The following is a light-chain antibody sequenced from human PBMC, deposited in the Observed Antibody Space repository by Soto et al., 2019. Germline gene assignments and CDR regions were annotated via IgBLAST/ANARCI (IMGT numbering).Light chain of an antibody. CDR1: QTISSW. V-gene: IGKV1-5*01. CDR3: QQYNLYPET. CDR2: HAS. J-gene: IGKJ1*01. Sequence: GDRVTITCRASQTISSWLALYQQKPGKAPKRLSYHASSFESGVPSRFSGSGSGTEFTLTISSLQPDDFASYYCQQYNLYPETFGQGTKVDIK.